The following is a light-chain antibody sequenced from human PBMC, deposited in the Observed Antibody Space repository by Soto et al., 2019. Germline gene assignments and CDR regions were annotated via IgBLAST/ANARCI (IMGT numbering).Light chain of an antibody. CDR3: QQRRSWPPTIT. Sequence: IVLTQSTGTLSLSPGERATLSCRASQSVSTYLAWYQQRPGQAPRLLIYDASYRATDIPPRFSGSGSGTDFTLTISSLEPEDFAVYYCQQRRSWPPTITFGQGTRWEIK. V-gene: IGKV3-11*01. J-gene: IGKJ5*01. CDR1: QSVSTY. CDR2: DAS.